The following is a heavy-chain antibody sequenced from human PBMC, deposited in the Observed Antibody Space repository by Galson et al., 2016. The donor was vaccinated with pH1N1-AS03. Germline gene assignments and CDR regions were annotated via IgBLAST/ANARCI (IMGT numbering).Heavy chain of an antibody. CDR3: AREPWGSTQGEY. Sequence: LRLSCAASGFTINNNYMSWVRQAPGKGLEWVSVIYGGGDTFYADSVKGRFTISRANSKNTVYLQMNSLRVEDTAVYYCAREPWGSTQGEYWGQGTLVTVSS. J-gene: IGHJ4*02. D-gene: IGHD3-16*01. CDR1: GFTINNNY. V-gene: IGHV3-53*01. CDR2: IYGGGDT.